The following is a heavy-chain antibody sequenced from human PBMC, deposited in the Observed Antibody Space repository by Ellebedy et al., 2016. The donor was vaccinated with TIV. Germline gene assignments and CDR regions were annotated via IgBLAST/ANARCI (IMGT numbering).Heavy chain of an antibody. D-gene: IGHD5-24*01. J-gene: IGHJ4*02. CDR1: GASISNHY. CDR3: AGVRDGRRPFDY. V-gene: IGHV4-4*07. CDR2: VYTGGTN. Sequence: SETLSLTCTVSGASISNHYWSWIRQPAGKGLEWIGRVYTGGTNIHNPSLNSRVAMSLDTSKNQFSLKLSSVTAADTAVYYCAGVRDGRRPFDYWGQGALVTVSS.